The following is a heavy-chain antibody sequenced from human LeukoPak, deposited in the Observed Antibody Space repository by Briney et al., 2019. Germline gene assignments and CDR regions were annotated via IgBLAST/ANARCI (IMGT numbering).Heavy chain of an antibody. CDR3: AKEWMTIWSHFES. J-gene: IGHJ4*02. V-gene: IGHV3-30*02. Sequence: GGSLRLSCAASGFTFNNYGMHWVRQAPGKGLEWVAFIRYDGSNTYYADSVKGRFTISRDNYKTTLYLQMNSLRAEDTATYFCAKEWMTIWSHFESWGQGTLVTVSS. D-gene: IGHD3-9*01. CDR1: GFTFNNYG. CDR2: IRYDGSNT.